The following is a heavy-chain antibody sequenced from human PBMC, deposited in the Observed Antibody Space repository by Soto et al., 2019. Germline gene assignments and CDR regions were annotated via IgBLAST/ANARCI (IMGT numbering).Heavy chain of an antibody. J-gene: IGHJ6*02. CDR2: VYYTGST. V-gene: IGHV4-59*02. CDR1: GDSVSSYY. CDR3: ARGEDAFFYYGLDV. Sequence: LSLTCTVSGDSVSSYYWSWIRQAPGKALEWIGYVYYTGSTNYNPSLKSRVTISVDTSRNQFSLKLTSVTAADTAVYYCARGEDAFFYYGLDVWGQGITVTVSS.